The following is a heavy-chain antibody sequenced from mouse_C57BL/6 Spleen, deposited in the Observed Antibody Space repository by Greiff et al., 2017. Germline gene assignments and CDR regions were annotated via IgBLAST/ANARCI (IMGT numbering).Heavy chain of an antibody. CDR2: ISYDGSN. Sequence: EVKLVESGPGLVKPSQSLSLTCSVTGYSITSGYYWNWIRQFPGNKLEWMGYISYDGSNNYNPSLKNRISITRDTSKNQFFLKLNSVTTEDTATYYCAREGFYDGYYWGQGTTLTVSS. CDR3: AREGFYDGYY. D-gene: IGHD2-3*01. J-gene: IGHJ2*01. V-gene: IGHV3-6*01. CDR1: GYSITSGYY.